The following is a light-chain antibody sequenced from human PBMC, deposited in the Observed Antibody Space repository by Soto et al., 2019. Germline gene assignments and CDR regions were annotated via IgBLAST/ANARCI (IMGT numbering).Light chain of an antibody. CDR1: SSDVGGYNY. V-gene: IGLV2-8*01. CDR3: SSYAGSNNPHVV. Sequence: QSALTQPPSASGSPGQSVTISCTGTSSDVGGYNYVSWYQQHPGKAPKLMIYEVSKRPSGVPDRFSGSKSGNTASLTVSGLQAEDEADYYCSSYAGSNNPHVVFGGGTKQTVL. CDR2: EVS. J-gene: IGLJ2*01.